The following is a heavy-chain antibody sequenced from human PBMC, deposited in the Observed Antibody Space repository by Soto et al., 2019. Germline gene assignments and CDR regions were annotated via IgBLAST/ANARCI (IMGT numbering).Heavy chain of an antibody. V-gene: IGHV1-3*01. Sequence: ASVKDACRASGYTFTSYYMHWVRQAPGKRLAWMGWINVGNGNTKYSQKFQGRVTITRDKSTSTSQMELINLRSEDTAVYYCAYDSSGYLDYWGQGTLVTVSS. CDR2: INVGNGNT. D-gene: IGHD3-22*01. CDR1: GYTFTSYY. CDR3: AYDSSGYLDY. J-gene: IGHJ4*02.